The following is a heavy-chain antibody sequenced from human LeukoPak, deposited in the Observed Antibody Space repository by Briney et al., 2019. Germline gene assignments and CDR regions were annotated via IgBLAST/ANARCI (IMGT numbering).Heavy chain of an antibody. D-gene: IGHD3-10*01. CDR3: ARGSLNYYASGSYYMVF. CDR2: ISSSMSIT. CDR1: GFSLSGYS. V-gene: IGHV3-48*02. Sequence: GGSLRLSCAASGFSLSGYSMNWVRQTPGKGLEWISYISSSMSITYYADSVKGRFTISRDDAKNSLYLQMNGLTDEDTAVYYCARGSLNYYASGSYYMVFWGQGTLVTVSS. J-gene: IGHJ4*02.